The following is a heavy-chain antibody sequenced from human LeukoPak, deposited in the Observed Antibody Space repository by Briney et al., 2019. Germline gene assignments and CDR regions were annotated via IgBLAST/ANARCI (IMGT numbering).Heavy chain of an antibody. J-gene: IGHJ1*01. D-gene: IGHD6-13*01. CDR1: GYSFTTYA. Sequence: GASVKVSCKASGYSFTTYAIHWVRQAPGQGLQWMGWINTNTGNPTYAQAFTGRLVFSLDTSVSTAYLHISSLKTEDSAVYYCAREGLEVAAAEHWGQGTLVTVSS. CDR3: AREGLEVAAAEH. CDR2: INTNTGNP. V-gene: IGHV7-4-1*02.